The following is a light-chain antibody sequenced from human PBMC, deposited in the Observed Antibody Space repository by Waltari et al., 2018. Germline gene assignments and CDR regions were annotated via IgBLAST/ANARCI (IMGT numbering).Light chain of an antibody. CDR1: QSVSSNY. CDR3: QQYGSSPS. CDR2: GAS. J-gene: IGKJ5*01. V-gene: IGKV3-20*01. Sequence: EIVLTQSPGTLSVSPGERATLSCRASQSVSSNYLAWYQQKADQAPRLVIYGASSRATGIPDRFSGSGSGTDFTLTISRLEPEDFAVYYCQQYGSSPSFGQGTRLEIK.